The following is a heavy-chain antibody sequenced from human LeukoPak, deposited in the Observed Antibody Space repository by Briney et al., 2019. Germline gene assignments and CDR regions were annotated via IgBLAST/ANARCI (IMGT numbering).Heavy chain of an antibody. CDR2: INHSGST. Sequence: SETLSLTCAVYGGSFSGYYWSWIRQPPGKGLEWIGEINHSGSTNYNPSLKSRVTISVDTSKNQSSFKLSSETAAGSAVYYCATVSSRFLEWLLYRGYAFDIWGERA. D-gene: IGHD3-3*01. CDR1: GGSFSGYY. J-gene: IGHJ3*02. V-gene: IGHV4-34*01. CDR3: ATVSSRFLEWLLYRGYAFDI.